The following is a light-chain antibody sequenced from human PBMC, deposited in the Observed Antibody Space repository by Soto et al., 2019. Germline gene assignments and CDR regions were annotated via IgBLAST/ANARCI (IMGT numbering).Light chain of an antibody. J-gene: IGKJ1*01. CDR1: QTISSG. CDR3: QHYNSYPEA. V-gene: IGKV1-5*03. Sequence: DIHITQSPSTLCESQGXRTNLNCQASQTISSGLGWYQQKPGKAPKRLIYTASTLQSGVPSRFSGSGSGTEFTLTISSLQPDDFATYYCQHYNSYPEAFGQGTKVDIK. CDR2: TAS.